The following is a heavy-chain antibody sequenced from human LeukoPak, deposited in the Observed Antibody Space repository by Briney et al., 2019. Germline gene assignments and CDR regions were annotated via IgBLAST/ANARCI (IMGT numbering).Heavy chain of an antibody. J-gene: IGHJ4*02. CDR3: AAAAGKGIFDY. V-gene: IGHV3-7*01. CDR2: IKQDGSEK. CDR1: GFTFSSYW. Sequence: PGGSLRLSCAASGFTFSSYWMTWVRQAPGKGLEWVANIKQDGSEKYYVDSVKGRFTISRDNAKNSLYLQMNSLRAEDTAVYYCAAAAGKGIFDYWGQGTLVTVSS. D-gene: IGHD6-13*01.